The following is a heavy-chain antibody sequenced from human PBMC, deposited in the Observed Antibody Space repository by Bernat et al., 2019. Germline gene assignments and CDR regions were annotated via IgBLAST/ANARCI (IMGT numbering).Heavy chain of an antibody. J-gene: IGHJ4*02. V-gene: IGHV3-23*01. D-gene: IGHD3-22*01. CDR3: ATTPKPKTYYYDRSGYYYFDY. Sequence: EVQLLESGGGLVQPGGSLRLSCAASGFTFSSYAMSWVRQAPGKGLEWVSAISGSGGSTYYADSVKGRFTISRDNSKHTLYLQMNSLRAEDTAVYYCATTPKPKTYYYDRSGYYYFDYWGQGTLVTVSS. CDR1: GFTFSSYA. CDR2: ISGSGGST.